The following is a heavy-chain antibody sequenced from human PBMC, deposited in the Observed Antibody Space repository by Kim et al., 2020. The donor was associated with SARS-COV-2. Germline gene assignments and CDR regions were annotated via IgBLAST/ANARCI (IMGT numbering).Heavy chain of an antibody. CDR1: GFTFSSYG. J-gene: IGHJ2*01. Sequence: GGSLRLSCAASGFTFSSYGMHWVRQAPGKGLEWVAVIWYDGSNKYYADSVKGRFTISRDNSKNTLYLQMNSLRAEDTAVYYCAKVVLGGDGGYFDLWGRGTLVTVSS. V-gene: IGHV3-33*06. CDR3: AKVVLGGDGGYFDL. CDR2: IWYDGSNK. D-gene: IGHD3-3*02.